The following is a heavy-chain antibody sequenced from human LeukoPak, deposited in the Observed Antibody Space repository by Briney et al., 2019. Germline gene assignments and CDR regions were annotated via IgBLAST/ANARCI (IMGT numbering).Heavy chain of an antibody. Sequence: GGSLRLSCAASGLTFRTYAMSWARQAPGKGLEWVSSISDSGGYTIYADSVKGRFTISRDNAKNSRYLQMNSLRAEDTAVYYCARVLYSSSWYFDYWGQGTLVTVSS. D-gene: IGHD6-13*01. CDR2: ISDSGGYT. CDR3: ARVLYSSSWYFDY. J-gene: IGHJ4*02. CDR1: GLTFRTYA. V-gene: IGHV3-23*01.